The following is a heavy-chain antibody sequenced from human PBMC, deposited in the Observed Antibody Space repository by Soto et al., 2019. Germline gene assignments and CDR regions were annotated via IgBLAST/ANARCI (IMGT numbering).Heavy chain of an antibody. J-gene: IGHJ4*02. CDR3: ARDLNIVVVTAIEANDY. CDR1: GYTFTSYG. Sequence: GASVKVSCKASGYTFTSYGISWVRQAPGQGLEWMGWISAYNGNTNCAQKLQGRVTMTTDTSTNTAYMKLRSLRSDDTAVYYCARDLNIVVVTAIEANDYWGQGTLVTVS. D-gene: IGHD2-21*02. CDR2: ISAYNGNT. V-gene: IGHV1-18*01.